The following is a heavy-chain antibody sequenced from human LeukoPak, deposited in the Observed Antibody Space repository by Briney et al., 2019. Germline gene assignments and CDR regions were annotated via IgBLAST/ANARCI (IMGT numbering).Heavy chain of an antibody. CDR1: GYTFTSYG. D-gene: IGHD1-26*01. J-gene: IGHJ4*02. Sequence: ASVKVSCKASGYTFTSYGISWVRQAPGQGLECMGWISAYNGNTKYAQKFQGRVTTTTDTSTSTAYMELRSLRSDDTAVYYCARDRSSNLDSGSHPYFDYWGQGTLVTVSS. CDR2: ISAYNGNT. V-gene: IGHV1-18*01. CDR3: ARDRSSNLDSGSHPYFDY.